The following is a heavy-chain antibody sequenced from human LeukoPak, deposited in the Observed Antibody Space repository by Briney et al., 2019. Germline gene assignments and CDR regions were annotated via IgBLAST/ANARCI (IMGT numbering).Heavy chain of an antibody. V-gene: IGHV4-59*08. CDR3: ARHVSGSYYIYFDY. J-gene: IGHJ4*02. CDR2: IYYSGST. D-gene: IGHD1-26*01. Sequence: SQTLSLTCTVSGGSISSYYWSWIRQPPGKGLEWIGYIYYSGSTNYNPSLKSRVTISVDTSKNQFSLKLSSVTAADTAVYYCARHVSGSYYIYFDYWGQGTLVTVSS. CDR1: GGSISSYY.